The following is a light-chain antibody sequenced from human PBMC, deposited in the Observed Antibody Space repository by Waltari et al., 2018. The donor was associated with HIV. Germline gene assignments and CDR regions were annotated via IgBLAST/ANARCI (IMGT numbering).Light chain of an antibody. CDR1: RPDVGAYNL. CDR3: CSYVGTNTF. Sequence: QAALNQPASGSGSPGPSNTPSCHGNRPDVGAYNLVPLYQQHPGKAPKLMIYEVTQRPSGVSNRFSGSKAGNTASLTISGLQADDEADYYCCSYVGTNTFFGTGTKVTVL. V-gene: IGLV2-23*02. J-gene: IGLJ1*01. CDR2: EVT.